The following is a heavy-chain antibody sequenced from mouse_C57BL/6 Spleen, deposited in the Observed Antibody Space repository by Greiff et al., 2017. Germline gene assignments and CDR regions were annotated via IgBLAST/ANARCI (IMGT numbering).Heavy chain of an antibody. J-gene: IGHJ4*01. CDR3: AINFTGYSMDY. CDR1: GFSLTSYG. D-gene: IGHD1-1*01. V-gene: IGHV2-5*01. Sequence: VPLQQSGPGLVQPSQSLSIPCPVSGFSLTSYGVHWVRQSPGTGLEWLGVIWRGGSTDYNAAFMSRLSITNDTSKSQVFFKMNSLQADDTAIYYCAINFTGYSMDYWGQGTSVTVSS. CDR2: IWRGGST.